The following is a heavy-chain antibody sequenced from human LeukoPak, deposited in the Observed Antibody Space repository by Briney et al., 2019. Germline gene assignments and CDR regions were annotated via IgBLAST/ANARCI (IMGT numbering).Heavy chain of an antibody. CDR3: ARVGAARLYYYYYMDV. CDR1: GGSISSYY. Sequence: SETLSLTCTVSGGSISSYYWSWIRQPPGKGLEWIGYIYYSGSTNYNPSLKSRVTISVDTSKNQFSLKLSSVTAADTAVYYCARVGAARLYYYYYMDVWGKGTTVTVSS. D-gene: IGHD6-6*01. CDR2: IYYSGST. V-gene: IGHV4-59*01. J-gene: IGHJ6*03.